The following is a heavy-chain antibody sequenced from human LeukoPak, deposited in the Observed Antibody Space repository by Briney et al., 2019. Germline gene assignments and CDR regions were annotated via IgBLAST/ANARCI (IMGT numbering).Heavy chain of an antibody. Sequence: GGSLRLSCAASGFTFSSYSMNWVRQAPGKGLEWVSSISSSSSYIYYADSVKGRFTISRDNAKNSLYLQMNSLRAEDTAVYYCARLALWEQQPGYYYYYGMDVWGQGTTVTVSS. CDR1: GFTFSSYS. V-gene: IGHV3-21*01. CDR3: ARLALWEQQPGYYYYYGMDV. CDR2: ISSSSSYI. D-gene: IGHD6-13*01. J-gene: IGHJ6*02.